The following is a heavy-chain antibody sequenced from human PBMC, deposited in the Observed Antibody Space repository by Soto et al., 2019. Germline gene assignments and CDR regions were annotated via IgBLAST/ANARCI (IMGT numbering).Heavy chain of an antibody. Sequence: EVQLVESGGGLVQPGGSLRLSCAASGFTFSSYSMNWVRQAPGKGLEWVSYISSSSSTIYYADSVKGRFTISRDNAKNSLYLQMNSLRAEDTAVYYCAKFPGYSGYELYYFDYWGQGTLVTVSS. J-gene: IGHJ4*02. CDR3: AKFPGYSGYELYYFDY. D-gene: IGHD5-12*01. CDR2: ISSSSSTI. CDR1: GFTFSSYS. V-gene: IGHV3-48*01.